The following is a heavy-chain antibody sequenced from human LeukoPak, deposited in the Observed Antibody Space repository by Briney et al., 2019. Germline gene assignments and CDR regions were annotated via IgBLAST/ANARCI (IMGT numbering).Heavy chain of an antibody. D-gene: IGHD4-23*01. V-gene: IGHV3-9*01. Sequence: GRSLRLSCAASGFTFDDYAMHWVRQAPGKGLEWVSGISWNSGSIVYADSVKGRFTISRDNAKNSLYLQMNSLRAEDTAVYYCAKRATTVVTRYYYMDVWGKGTTVTVSS. CDR3: AKRATTVVTRYYYMDV. J-gene: IGHJ6*03. CDR2: ISWNSGSI. CDR1: GFTFDDYA.